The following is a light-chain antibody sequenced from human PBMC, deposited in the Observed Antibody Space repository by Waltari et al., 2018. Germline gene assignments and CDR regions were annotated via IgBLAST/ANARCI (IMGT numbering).Light chain of an antibody. CDR1: HRINIW. CDR2: KAS. V-gene: IGKV1-5*01. Sequence: IQVIQSPSTLSASVGDTVTNSGRVSHRINIWLAWLQQKPGKAPKLLIKKASTLEDGVPSRFSGSGSGTEFTLTIKSLQPDDFGTYFCQQFDTDVTFGQGTKVEI. J-gene: IGKJ2*01. CDR3: QQFDTDVT.